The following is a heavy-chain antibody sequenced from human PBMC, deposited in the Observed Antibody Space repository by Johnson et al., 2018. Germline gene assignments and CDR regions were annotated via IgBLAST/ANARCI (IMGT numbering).Heavy chain of an antibody. CDR1: GFTFSSYW. CDR2: IKHDGSEK. D-gene: IGHD5-12*01. J-gene: IGHJ4*02. V-gene: IGHV3-7*01. CDR3: ARFSGYVSYYFDY. Sequence: VQLVESGGGLVQPGGSLRLSCAASGFTFSSYWMSWVRQAPGKGLEWVANIKHDGSEKYYVDSVKGRFTISRDNAKNSLYLPMNRLRAEETAVYYCARFSGYVSYYFDYWAQGTLVTVSS.